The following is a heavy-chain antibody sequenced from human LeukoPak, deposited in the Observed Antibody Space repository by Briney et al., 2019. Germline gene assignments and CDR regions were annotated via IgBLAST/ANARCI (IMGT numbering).Heavy chain of an antibody. CDR1: GFTFNDYA. Sequence: TGGSLRLSCAASGFTFNDYAMHWVRQAPGKGLEWVSLISWDSGNTYYADSVKGRFTISRDNSKNSLSLQMNSLRAEDTALYYCAKGPGAAVGKRYIQHRGQGTLVTVSS. V-gene: IGHV3-43D*03. D-gene: IGHD6-13*01. CDR3: AKGPGAAVGKRYIQH. CDR2: ISWDSGNT. J-gene: IGHJ1*01.